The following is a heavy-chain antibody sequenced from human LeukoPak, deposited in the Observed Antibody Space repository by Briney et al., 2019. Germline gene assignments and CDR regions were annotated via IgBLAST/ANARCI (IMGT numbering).Heavy chain of an antibody. V-gene: IGHV3-21*01. J-gene: IGHJ4*02. CDR2: ISSSSSYI. Sequence: GGSLRLSCAASGFTFSSYSMNWVRQAPGKGLEWVSSISSSSSYIYYADSVKGRFTISRDNAKNSLYLQMNSLRAEDTAVYYCARAWGLYYYDSSGPYYFDYWGQGTLVTVSS. CDR3: ARAWGLYYYDSSGPYYFDY. D-gene: IGHD3-22*01. CDR1: GFTFSSYS.